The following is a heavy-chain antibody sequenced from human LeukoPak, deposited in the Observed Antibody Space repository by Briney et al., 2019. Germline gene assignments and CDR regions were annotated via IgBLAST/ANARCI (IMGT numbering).Heavy chain of an antibody. V-gene: IGHV1-2*02. D-gene: IGHD6-13*01. CDR1: GYTFTGYY. CDR2: INPNSGGT. Sequence: ASVKVSCKASGYTFTGYYMHWVRQAPGQGLEWMGWINPNSGGTNYAQKFQRRVTMTRETSISTAYMELSRLRSDETAVYYCARDRAAAAYYYYGMDVWGQGTTVTVSS. CDR3: ARDRAAAAYYYYGMDV. J-gene: IGHJ6*02.